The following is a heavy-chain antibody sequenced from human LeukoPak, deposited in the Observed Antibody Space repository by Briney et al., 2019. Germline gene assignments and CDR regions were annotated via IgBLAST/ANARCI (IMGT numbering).Heavy chain of an antibody. Sequence: GRSLRLSCSASGFNFSSFAMHWVGQAPGKGLEWVAVISYDGSNNYYEASVKGRFTIARDNSKNKLYLQMNSLRAEDTSEYYCARGYYGSGSYLYFQYWRQGTLVTVPS. CDR1: GFNFSSFA. CDR3: ARGYYGSGSYLYFQY. CDR2: ISYDGSNN. J-gene: IGHJ1*01. D-gene: IGHD3-10*01. V-gene: IGHV3-30*04.